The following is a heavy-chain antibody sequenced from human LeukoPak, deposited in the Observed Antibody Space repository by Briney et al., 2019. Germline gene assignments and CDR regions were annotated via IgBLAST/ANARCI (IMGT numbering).Heavy chain of an antibody. CDR1: GFTFGDYA. V-gene: IGHV3-9*01. CDR2: INWKSNNI. J-gene: IGHJ6*02. D-gene: IGHD6-13*01. Sequence: PGRSLRLSCAASGFTFGDYAMHWVRQAPGKGLEWVSGINWKSNNIGYADSVKGRFTISRDNAKNSLYLQMNSLSTEDTALYYCARDRAGYFYAMDVWGQGTSVTVSS. CDR3: ARDRAGYFYAMDV.